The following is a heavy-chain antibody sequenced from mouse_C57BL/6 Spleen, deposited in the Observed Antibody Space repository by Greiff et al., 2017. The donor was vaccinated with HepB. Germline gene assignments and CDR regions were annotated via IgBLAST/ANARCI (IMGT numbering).Heavy chain of an antibody. CDR3: ERRNYYGSSYGYFDV. CDR2: INPSTGGT. D-gene: IGHD1-1*01. J-gene: IGHJ1*03. CDR1: GYSFTGYY. Sequence: VQLKQPGPELVKPGASVKISCKASGYSFTGYYMNWVKQSPEKSLEWIGEINPSTGGTTYNQKFKAKATLTVDKSSSTAYMQLKSLTSEDSAVYYCERRNYYGSSYGYFDVWGTGTTVTVSS. V-gene: IGHV1-42*01.